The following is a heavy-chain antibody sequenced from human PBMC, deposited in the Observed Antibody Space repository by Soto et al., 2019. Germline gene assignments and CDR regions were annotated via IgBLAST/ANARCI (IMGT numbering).Heavy chain of an antibody. D-gene: IGHD2-21*01. Sequence: GGSLRLSCAASGFTFGSYAMSWVRQAPGKGLEWVSSMNGGGGSTYCAESVQGRFTISRDNSKNTPYLQMNSLRVEDTAVYYCAKKSEIAVPRYYFDLWGQGTLVTVSS. J-gene: IGHJ4*02. CDR1: GFTFGSYA. CDR2: MNGGGGST. CDR3: AKKSEIAVPRYYFDL. V-gene: IGHV3-23*01.